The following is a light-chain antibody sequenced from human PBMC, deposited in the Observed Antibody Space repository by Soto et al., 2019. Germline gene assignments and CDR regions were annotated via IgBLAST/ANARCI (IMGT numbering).Light chain of an antibody. CDR1: QSVSSN. J-gene: IGKJ4*01. V-gene: IGKV3-15*01. Sequence: EIVMTQSPATLSVSPGERATLSCRASQSVSSNLAWYQQKPRQAPRLLIYGASTRATGIPARFSGSGSGTEFTLTISSLQSEDFAVCYCQQYNNWPLTFGGGTKVDIK. CDR2: GAS. CDR3: QQYNNWPLT.